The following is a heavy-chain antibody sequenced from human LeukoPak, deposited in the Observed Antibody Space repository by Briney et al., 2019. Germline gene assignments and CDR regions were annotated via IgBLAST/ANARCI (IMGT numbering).Heavy chain of an antibody. CDR3: AREVTAYNYSNHHYYYMDV. J-gene: IGHJ6*03. V-gene: IGHV1-18*01. Sequence: GASVKVSCKASGYIFVSYGIIWVRQAPGQGLEWMGWISTDNGNTNYALKLQGRVTMTTDTSTNTAYMELRSLRSDDTAVYFCAREVTAYNYSNHHYYYMDVWGKGTTVTVSS. D-gene: IGHD4-11*01. CDR1: GYIFVSYG. CDR2: ISTDNGNT.